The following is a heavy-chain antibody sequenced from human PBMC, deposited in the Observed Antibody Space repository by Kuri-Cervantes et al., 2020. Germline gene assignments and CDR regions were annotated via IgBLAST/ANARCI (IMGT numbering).Heavy chain of an antibody. CDR3: AKSALGAFDI. V-gene: IGHV3-53*01. CDR1: GFTVSSNY. CDR2: IYSGGST. D-gene: IGHD3-16*01. J-gene: IGHJ3*02. Sequence: ETLSLTCAASGFTVSSNYMSWVRQAPGKGLEWVSVIYSGGSTYYADSVKGRFTISRDNSKNTLYLQMNSLRAEDTAVYYCAKSALGAFDIWGQGTVVTVSS.